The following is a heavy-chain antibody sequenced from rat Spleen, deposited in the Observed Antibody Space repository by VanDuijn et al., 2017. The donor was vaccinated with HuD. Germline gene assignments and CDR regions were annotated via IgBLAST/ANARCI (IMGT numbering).Heavy chain of an antibody. J-gene: IGHJ3*01. CDR2: MRYNGDT. V-gene: IGHV2-63*01. CDR3: TREDTGIRFAY. D-gene: IGHD1-4*01. Sequence: QVQLKESGPGLVQPSQTLSLTCTVSGFSLSNYGVIWVRQPPGKGLEWMGRMRYNGDTSYNSALKSRLSISRDTSKNQVFLKMNSLQTDDTGTYYCTREDTGIRFAYWGQGTLVTVSS. CDR1: GFSLSNYG.